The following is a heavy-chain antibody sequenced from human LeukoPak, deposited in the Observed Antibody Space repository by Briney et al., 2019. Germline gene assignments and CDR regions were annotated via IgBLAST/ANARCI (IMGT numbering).Heavy chain of an antibody. CDR1: GYTFTGYY. Sequence: ASVKVSCKASGYTFTGYYMRWVRQAPGQGLEWMGWINPNSGGTNYAQKFQGRVTMTRDTSISTAYMELSRLRSDDTAVYYCARDRDVGRNWFDPWGQGTLVTVSS. D-gene: IGHD1-26*01. CDR2: INPNSGGT. CDR3: ARDRDVGRNWFDP. V-gene: IGHV1-2*02. J-gene: IGHJ5*02.